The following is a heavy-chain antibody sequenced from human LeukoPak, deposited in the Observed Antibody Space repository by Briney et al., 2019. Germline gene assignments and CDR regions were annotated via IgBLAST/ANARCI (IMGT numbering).Heavy chain of an antibody. CDR2: INPDSGGT. Sequence: ASVKVSCKASGYTFTGYYMHWVRQASGQGLGWMGWINPDSGGTNFAQKFQGRVTMTRDTSISTAYMELSRLRSDDTAVYYCGRDFRDSLDYWGQGTLVTVSS. CDR3: GRDFRDSLDY. CDR1: GYTFTGYY. V-gene: IGHV1-2*02. J-gene: IGHJ4*02.